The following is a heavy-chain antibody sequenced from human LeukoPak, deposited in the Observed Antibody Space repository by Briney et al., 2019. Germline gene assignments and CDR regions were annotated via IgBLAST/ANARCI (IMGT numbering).Heavy chain of an antibody. J-gene: IGHJ4*02. D-gene: IGHD6-19*01. V-gene: IGHV3-21*01. CDR3: ARDPGAAVADY. Sequence: GGSLRLSCAASAFSLNAYNMNWVRQAPGKGLEWVSSISYTGTYIYYADSVKGRFTISRDNSKNTLYLQMNSLRAEDTAAYYCARDPGAAVADYWGQGTLVTVSS. CDR1: AFSLNAYN. CDR2: ISYTGTYI.